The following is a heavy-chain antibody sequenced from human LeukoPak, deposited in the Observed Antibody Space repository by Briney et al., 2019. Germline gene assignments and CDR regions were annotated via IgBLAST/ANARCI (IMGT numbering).Heavy chain of an antibody. Sequence: SETLSLTCTVSGGSISSGDYYWSWIRQPPGKGLEWIGYIYYSGSTYYNPSLKSRVTISVDTSKNQFSLKLSSVTAADTAAYYCARVPMTTVVYFDYWGQGTLVTVSS. CDR2: IYYSGST. CDR3: ARVPMTTVVYFDY. J-gene: IGHJ4*02. V-gene: IGHV4-30-4*01. D-gene: IGHD4-23*01. CDR1: GGSISSGDYY.